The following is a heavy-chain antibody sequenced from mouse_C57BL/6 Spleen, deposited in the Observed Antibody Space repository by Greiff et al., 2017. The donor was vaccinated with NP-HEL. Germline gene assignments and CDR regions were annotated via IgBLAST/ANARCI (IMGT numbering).Heavy chain of an antibody. CDR2: IYPSDSDT. D-gene: IGHD4-1*01. J-gene: IGHJ3*01. Sequence: QVQLQQPGAELVRPGSSVKLSCKASGYTFTSYWMDWVKQRPGQGLEWIGNIYPSDSDTHYNQKFKDKATLTVDKSSSTAYMQRSSLPSDDSAVYYCARVGPAWFAYWGQGTLVTVSA. CDR1: GYTFTSYW. V-gene: IGHV1-61*01. CDR3: ARVGPAWFAY.